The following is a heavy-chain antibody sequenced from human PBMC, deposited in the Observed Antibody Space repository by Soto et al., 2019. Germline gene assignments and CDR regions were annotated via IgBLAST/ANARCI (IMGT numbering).Heavy chain of an antibody. CDR2: MNQDGSEK. V-gene: IGHV3-7*05. Sequence: GGSLRLSCAGSGFTFGSYWMSWLRQAPGRGLEWVANMNQDGSEKYYVDSVKGRFTISRDNAEKSLYLQMNSLRDEDTAIYYCARDASGYSVYWGQGTLVTVS. CDR3: ARDASGYSVY. J-gene: IGHJ4*02. D-gene: IGHD3-22*01. CDR1: GFTFGSYW.